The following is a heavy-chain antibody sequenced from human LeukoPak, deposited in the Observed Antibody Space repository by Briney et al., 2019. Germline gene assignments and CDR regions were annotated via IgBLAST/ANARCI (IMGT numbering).Heavy chain of an antibody. V-gene: IGHV3-48*01. Sequence: GGSLRLSCAASGFTFSSYSMNWVRQAPGKGLEWVSYISSGSRTIYYADSVKGRFTMSRDNAKNSLYLQMNSLRAEDTAVYYCTRESISGHRDFDYWGQETLVTVSS. CDR3: TRESISGHRDFDY. CDR2: ISSGSRTI. J-gene: IGHJ4*02. D-gene: IGHD1-26*01. CDR1: GFTFSSYS.